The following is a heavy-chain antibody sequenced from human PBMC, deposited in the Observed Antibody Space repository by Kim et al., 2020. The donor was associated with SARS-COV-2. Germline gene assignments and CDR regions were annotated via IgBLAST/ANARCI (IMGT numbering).Heavy chain of an antibody. CDR1: GFTFSSYD. Sequence: GGSLRLSCAASGFTFSSYDMHWVRQAPGKGLEWVAVIWYDGSNRYYADSVKGRFTISRDNSKNTLYLQMNSLRAEDTPVYYCARGKGSSWYEDGFDPWG. D-gene: IGHD6-13*01. CDR3: ARGKGSSWYEDGFDP. V-gene: IGHV3-33*01. J-gene: IGHJ5*02. CDR2: IWYDGSNR.